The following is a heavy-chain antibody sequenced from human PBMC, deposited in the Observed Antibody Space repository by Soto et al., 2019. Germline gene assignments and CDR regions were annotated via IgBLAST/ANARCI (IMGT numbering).Heavy chain of an antibody. CDR1: GGSVSSGSYY. CDR3: ARDLEFEAGAPSYGMDV. D-gene: IGHD1-26*01. V-gene: IGHV4-61*01. J-gene: IGHJ6*02. CDR2: IYYSGST. Sequence: SETLSLTCTVSGGSVSSGSYYWSWIRQPPGKGLEWIGYIYYSGSTNYNPSLKSRVTISVDTSKNQFSLKLSSVTAADTAVYYCARDLEFEAGAPSYGMDVWGQGTTVTVSS.